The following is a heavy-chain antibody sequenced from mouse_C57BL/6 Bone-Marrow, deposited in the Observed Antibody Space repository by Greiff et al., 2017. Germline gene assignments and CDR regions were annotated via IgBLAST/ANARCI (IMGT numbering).Heavy chain of an antibody. CDR3: TTSGSSY. CDR2: IDPENGDT. D-gene: IGHD1-1*01. V-gene: IGHV14-4*01. Sequence: VQLQQSGAELVRPGASATLSCPASGFNIKDDYMHRVKQRPEQGLEWIGWIDPENGDTEYASKFQGKATITADTSSNTAYLQLSSLTSEDTAVYYCTTSGSSYWGQGTTLTVSS. CDR1: GFNIKDDY. J-gene: IGHJ2*01.